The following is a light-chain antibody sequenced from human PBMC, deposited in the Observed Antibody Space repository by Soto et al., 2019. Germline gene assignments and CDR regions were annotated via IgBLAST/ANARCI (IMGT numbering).Light chain of an antibody. CDR2: KVS. CDR1: QSIDTW. V-gene: IGKV1-5*03. CDR3: QHYKFFPWT. Sequence: DIQMTQSPSTLSASVGDRVTITCRASQSIDTWLAWYQQKPGEVPKVLIYKVSNLQRGVPSRFSGSGSGTESTLTISGLQPDDFATYYCQHYKFFPWTFGQGTRVEIK. J-gene: IGKJ1*01.